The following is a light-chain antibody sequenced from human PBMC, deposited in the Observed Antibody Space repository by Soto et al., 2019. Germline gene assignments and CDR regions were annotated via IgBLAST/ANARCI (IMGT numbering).Light chain of an antibody. J-gene: IGLJ1*01. CDR3: CSFAGSYTSYV. Sequence: QSALTQPRSVSGSPGQSVTFSCTGTSNYVSWYQQHPGKAPKLIISDVNKRPSGVPDRFSGSKSGNTASLTISGLQAEDEADYFCCSFAGSYTSYVFGSGTKVTVL. CDR1: SNY. CDR2: DVN. V-gene: IGLV2-11*01.